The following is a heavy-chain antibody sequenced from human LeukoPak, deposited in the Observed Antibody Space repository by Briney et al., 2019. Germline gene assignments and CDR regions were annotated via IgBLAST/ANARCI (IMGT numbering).Heavy chain of an antibody. CDR3: TGGTMIRGVTFDY. Sequence: PSETLSLTCAVYGGSFSGYYWSWIRQPPGKGLEWIGEINHSGSTNYNASLKSRVTISVDTSKNQFSLKLSSVTAADTAVYYCTGGTMIRGVTFDYWGQGTLVTVSS. CDR1: GGSFSGYY. J-gene: IGHJ4*02. D-gene: IGHD3-10*01. V-gene: IGHV4-34*01. CDR2: INHSGST.